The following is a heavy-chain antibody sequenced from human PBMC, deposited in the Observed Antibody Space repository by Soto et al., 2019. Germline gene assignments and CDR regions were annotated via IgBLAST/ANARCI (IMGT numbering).Heavy chain of an antibody. CDR3: ASRPSGSGFDP. D-gene: IGHD1-26*01. CDR1: GGSISSGGYS. V-gene: IGHV4-30-2*01. CDR2: IYHSGST. Sequence: QLQLQESGSGLVKPSQTLSLTCAVSGGSISSGGYSWSWIRQPPGKGLECIGYIYHSGSTYYNPSLKSRVTISVDRSKNKFSLKLSSVTAADTAVYYCASRPSGSGFDPWGQGTLVTVSS. J-gene: IGHJ5*02.